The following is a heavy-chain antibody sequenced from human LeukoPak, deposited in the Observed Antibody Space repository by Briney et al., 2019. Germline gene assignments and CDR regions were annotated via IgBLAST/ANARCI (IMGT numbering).Heavy chain of an antibody. J-gene: IGHJ5*02. Sequence: KTSETLSLTCTVSGDSISSGSYYWSWIRQTAGKELEWIGHIYQSGSANYNSSLKSRVTISIDTSNNHFSLRVNSMTAADTAVYYCAKVRATNNWFDPWGQGTLVTVSS. CDR1: GDSISSGSYY. V-gene: IGHV4-61*09. CDR3: AKVRATNNWFDP. D-gene: IGHD5-12*01. CDR2: IYQSGSA.